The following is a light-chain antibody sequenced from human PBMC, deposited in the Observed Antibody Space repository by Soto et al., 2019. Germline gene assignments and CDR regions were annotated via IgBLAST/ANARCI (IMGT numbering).Light chain of an antibody. CDR3: QQSYSTSWT. V-gene: IGKV1-39*01. CDR2: AAS. CDR1: QSISSY. Sequence: IAITRCPSALSASEGDRVTIPCRASQSISSYLNWYQQKPGKAPKLLIYAASSMQSGVPSRFSGGGSGTDFTLTISSLQPEDFAAYYCQQSYSTSWTFGQGTKVDI. J-gene: IGKJ1*01.